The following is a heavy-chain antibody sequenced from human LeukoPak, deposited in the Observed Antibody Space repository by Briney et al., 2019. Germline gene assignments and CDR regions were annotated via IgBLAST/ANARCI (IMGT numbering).Heavy chain of an antibody. CDR3: ARSIERSRGSYYYMDV. Sequence: SVKVSCKASGGTFSTYAISWVRQVPGQGLEWMGGITPIYGTANYAQKFQGRVTVTADKSTSTAYMDLSSLRFEDTAVYYCARSIERSRGSYYYMDVWGKGTTVSVSS. J-gene: IGHJ6*03. CDR1: GGTFSTYA. D-gene: IGHD2-21*01. V-gene: IGHV1-69*06. CDR2: ITPIYGTA.